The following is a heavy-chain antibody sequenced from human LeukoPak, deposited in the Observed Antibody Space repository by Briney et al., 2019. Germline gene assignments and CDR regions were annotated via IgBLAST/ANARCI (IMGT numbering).Heavy chain of an antibody. J-gene: IGHJ5*02. Sequence: SETLSLTRTVSGGSISSYYWSWIRQPPGKGLEWIGHIYGSGSTNYNPSLKSRVTLSVDTSKNQFSLKLSSVTAADTAVYYCAREGTSGTHLNWFDPWGQGTLVTVSS. CDR3: AREGTSGTHLNWFDP. CDR1: GGSISSYY. CDR2: IYGSGST. V-gene: IGHV4-59*01. D-gene: IGHD1-1*01.